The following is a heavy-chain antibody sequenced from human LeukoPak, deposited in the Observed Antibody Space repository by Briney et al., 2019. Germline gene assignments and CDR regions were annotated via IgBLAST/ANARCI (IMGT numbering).Heavy chain of an antibody. CDR3: AGWAMDKQYYFDY. CDR1: GGSVSSSSYY. J-gene: IGHJ4*02. Sequence: SETLPLTCTVSGGSVSSSSYYWGWIRQPPGKGLEWIGSIYYSGSTYYNPSLKSRVTISVDTSKNQFSLKLSSVTAADTAVYYCAGWAMDKQYYFDYWGQGTLVTVSS. V-gene: IGHV4-39*01. CDR2: IYYSGST. D-gene: IGHD5-18*01.